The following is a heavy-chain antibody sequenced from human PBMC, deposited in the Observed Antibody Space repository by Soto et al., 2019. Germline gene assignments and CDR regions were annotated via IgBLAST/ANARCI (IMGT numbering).Heavy chain of an antibody. CDR2: IYYSGST. V-gene: IGHV4-30-4*01. Sequence: KPSETLSLTCTVSGGSISSGDYYWSWIRQPPGKGLEWIGYIYYSGSTYYNPSLKSRVTISVDTSKNQFSLKLSSVTAADTAVYYCARAGETNWFDPWGQGTLVTVSS. D-gene: IGHD1-26*01. J-gene: IGHJ5*02. CDR1: GGSISSGDYY. CDR3: ARAGETNWFDP.